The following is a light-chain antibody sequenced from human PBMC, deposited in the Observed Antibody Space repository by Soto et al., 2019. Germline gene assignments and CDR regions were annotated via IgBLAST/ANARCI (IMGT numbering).Light chain of an antibody. Sequence: QSALTQPDSVSGSPVQAVAISCTAASSDIGNYNYVSWYQQLPGKVPKLIIDDVSDRPSGVSDRFSGSKSGNTASLTPSGLQAEDEADYYCSSYTSTSTYVFGTGTKVTVL. CDR1: SSDIGNYNY. CDR2: DVS. CDR3: SSYTSTSTYV. J-gene: IGLJ1*01. V-gene: IGLV2-14*03.